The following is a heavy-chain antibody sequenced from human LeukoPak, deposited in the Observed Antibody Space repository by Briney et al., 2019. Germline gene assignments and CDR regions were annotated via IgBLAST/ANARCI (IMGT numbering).Heavy chain of an antibody. D-gene: IGHD6-19*01. V-gene: IGHV4-34*01. CDR1: EMTFSAYY. J-gene: IGHJ3*01. CDR2: INYGGTT. Sequence: SETLTLTCAVSEMTFSAYYWNWIRQSPGKGLVWIGEINYGGTTKYTPCLEGRDTILIDASKNQFSLKLTSVTAADTAVYYCARGFPPGSGSRGSHAFDVWGQGTMVTVSS. CDR3: ARGFPPGSGSRGSHAFDV.